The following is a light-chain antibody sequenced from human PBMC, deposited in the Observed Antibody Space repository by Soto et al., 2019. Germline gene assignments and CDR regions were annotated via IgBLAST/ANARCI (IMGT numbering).Light chain of an antibody. Sequence: DIQMTQSPSSVSASVGERVTSTCPASQGISSWFVWYQQKPGKPPKLLILASSTLQSGFPSRFSASGSGTDFTLTISSLQPEDFATYYCQQANRVPFTFGGGTKVEIK. CDR3: QQANRVPFT. V-gene: IGKV1-12*01. CDR1: QGISSW. J-gene: IGKJ4*01. CDR2: ASS.